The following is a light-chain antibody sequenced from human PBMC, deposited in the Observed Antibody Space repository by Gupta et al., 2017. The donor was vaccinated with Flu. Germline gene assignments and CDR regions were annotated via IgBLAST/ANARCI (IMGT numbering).Light chain of an antibody. J-gene: IGLJ3*02. Sequence: TSSDVGGYNYVSWYQQYPGKAPKLMIHEVSKRPSGVPDRFFGSKSGNTASLTVSGLQAEDEADYYCSSYAGSNNWVFGGGTKLTVL. CDR1: SSDVGGYNY. CDR2: EVS. CDR3: SSYAGSNNWV. V-gene: IGLV2-8*03.